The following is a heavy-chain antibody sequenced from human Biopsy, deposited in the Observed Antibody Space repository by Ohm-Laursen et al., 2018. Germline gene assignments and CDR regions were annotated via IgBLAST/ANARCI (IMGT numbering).Heavy chain of an antibody. CDR2: IYYSGST. J-gene: IGHJ4*02. CDR3: ARVGAGAPSIDYFDY. Sequence: SETLSLTCTVSGGSIGSFFWNWIRQPPGKGLEWIGYIYYSGSTNYNPSLRSRVTISVDRSKNQFSLELSSVTAADTAVYYCARVGAGAPSIDYFDYWGQGALVTVSS. V-gene: IGHV4-59*01. CDR1: GGSIGSFF. D-gene: IGHD1-26*01.